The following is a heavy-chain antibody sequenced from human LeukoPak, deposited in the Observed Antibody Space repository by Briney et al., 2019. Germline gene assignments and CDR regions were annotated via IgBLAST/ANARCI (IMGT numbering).Heavy chain of an antibody. Sequence: PGGSLRLSCAASGFTFSSYGMHWVRQAPGKGLEWVAVIWYDGSNKYYADSVKGRFTISRDNSKNTLYLQMNSLRAEDTAVYYCARAPHGDYMYYFDYWGQGTLVTVSS. CDR3: ARAPHGDYMYYFDY. D-gene: IGHD4-17*01. CDR1: GFTFSSYG. J-gene: IGHJ4*02. V-gene: IGHV3-33*01. CDR2: IWYDGSNK.